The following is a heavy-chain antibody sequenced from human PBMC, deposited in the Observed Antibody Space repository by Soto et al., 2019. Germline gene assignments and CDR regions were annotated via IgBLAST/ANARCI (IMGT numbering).Heavy chain of an antibody. Sequence: QVQLQESGPGLVKPSETLSLTCNVSGGSIRDYLWTWIRQPPGKGLEWIGYIYYSGRTNYNPALKSRVSISVDTSKNHFSLQLRSVTAADAAVYYCARVGGDAFCDSGGFAYCGQGTLVTFS. CDR3: ARVGGDAFCDSGGFAY. CDR1: GGSIRDYL. CDR2: IYYSGRT. V-gene: IGHV4-59*01. J-gene: IGHJ4*02. D-gene: IGHD2-21*01.